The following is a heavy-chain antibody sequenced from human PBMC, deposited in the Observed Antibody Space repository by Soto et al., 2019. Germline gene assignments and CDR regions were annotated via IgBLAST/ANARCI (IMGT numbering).Heavy chain of an antibody. D-gene: IGHD4-17*01. CDR1: GGTFSSYT. V-gene: IGHV1-69*04. CDR2: IIPILGIA. CDR3: ARDPDYGDYVLGWFDP. J-gene: IGHJ5*02. Sequence: ASVKVSCKASGGTFSSYTISWVRQAPGQGLEWMGRIIPILGIANYAQKFQGRVTITADKSTSTAYMELSSLRSEDTAVYYCARDPDYGDYVLGWFDPWGQGTLVTVSS.